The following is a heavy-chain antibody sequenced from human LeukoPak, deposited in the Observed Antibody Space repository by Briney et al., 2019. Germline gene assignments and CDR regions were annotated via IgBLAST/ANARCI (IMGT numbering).Heavy chain of an antibody. D-gene: IGHD2/OR15-2a*01. CDR2: TRSKTNNYAT. V-gene: IGHV3-73*01. Sequence: GGSLRLSCAASGFTFSGSAMHWVRQASGKGLEWVGRTRSKTNNYATAYGASVKGRFTISRDDSKNTAYLQMDSLKTEDTAVYYCTRLSTWDSDCWGQGTLVTVSS. CDR3: TRLSTWDSDC. CDR1: GFTFSGSA. J-gene: IGHJ4*02.